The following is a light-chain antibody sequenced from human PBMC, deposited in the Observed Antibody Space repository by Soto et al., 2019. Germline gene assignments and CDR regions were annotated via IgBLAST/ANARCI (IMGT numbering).Light chain of an antibody. CDR3: QHYNSWSIT. CDR1: QSVYNN. J-gene: IGKJ5*01. V-gene: IGKV3-15*01. Sequence: EIVMTQSPATLSVSPGERATLSCRASQSVYNNLAWYQQKPGQPPRLLIYSASTRATGIPARFSGSGSGTEFTLTISSLQSEDFAVYYCQHYNSWSITFGQGTRLEIK. CDR2: SAS.